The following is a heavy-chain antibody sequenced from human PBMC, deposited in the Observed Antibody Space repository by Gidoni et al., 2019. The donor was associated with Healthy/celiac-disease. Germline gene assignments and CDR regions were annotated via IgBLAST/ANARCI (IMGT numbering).Heavy chain of an antibody. D-gene: IGHD3-22*01. CDR1: GGSISSGGYY. J-gene: IGHJ4*02. CDR3: ARSNYYDSSGYPGYFDY. CDR2: IYYSGST. V-gene: IGHV4-31*03. Sequence: QVQLQESGPGLVKPSQTLSLPCTVSGGSISSGGYYWSWIRQHPGKGLELIGYIYYSGSTYYNPSLKSRVTISVDTSKNQFSLKLSSVTAADTAVYYCARSNYYDSSGYPGYFDYWGQGTLVTVSS.